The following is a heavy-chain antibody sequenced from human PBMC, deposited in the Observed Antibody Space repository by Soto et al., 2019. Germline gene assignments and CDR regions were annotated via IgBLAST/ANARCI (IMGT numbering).Heavy chain of an antibody. CDR2: IAFTGSAT. D-gene: IGHD5-18*01. V-gene: IGHV3-23*01. CDR1: GFTFHDYA. J-gene: IGHJ4*02. Sequence: QPGGSLRLSCATSGFTFHDYAMSWVRQAPGKGLEWVSAIAFTGSATYYADSVKGRFTISRDNSKNIVYLQMNSLRVDDTALYYCVKEVETVRLVASALWGQGTQVTVSS. CDR3: VKEVETVRLVASAL.